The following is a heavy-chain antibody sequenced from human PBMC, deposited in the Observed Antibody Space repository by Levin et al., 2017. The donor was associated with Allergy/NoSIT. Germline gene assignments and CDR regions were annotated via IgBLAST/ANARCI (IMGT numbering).Heavy chain of an antibody. V-gene: IGHV2-5*02. CDR1: GSSLSPSGVG. D-gene: IGHD1-1*01. Sequence: SGPTLVKPTQTLTLTCTFSGSSLSPSGVGVGWIRPPPGKALEWLALIYWDDDKRYSPSLKSRLTITKDTSKNQVVLTMTNMDPVDTATYYCAHYNTNEGWFDPWGQGTLVTVSS. CDR2: IYWDDDK. CDR3: AHYNTNEGWFDP. J-gene: IGHJ5*02.